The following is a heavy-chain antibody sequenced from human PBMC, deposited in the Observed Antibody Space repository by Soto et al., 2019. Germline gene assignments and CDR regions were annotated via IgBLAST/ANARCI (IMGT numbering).Heavy chain of an antibody. CDR2: IDPSDSYT. CDR3: ASHLIDCSGGSCYWPAGDP. V-gene: IGHV5-10-1*01. CDR1: GYSFTSYW. D-gene: IGHD2-15*01. J-gene: IGHJ5*02. Sequence: PGESLKISCKGSGYSFTSYWISWVRQMPGKGLEWMGRIDPSDSYTNYSPSFQGHVTISADKSISTAYLQWSSLKASDTAMYYCASHLIDCSGGSCYWPAGDPWGQGTLVTVSS.